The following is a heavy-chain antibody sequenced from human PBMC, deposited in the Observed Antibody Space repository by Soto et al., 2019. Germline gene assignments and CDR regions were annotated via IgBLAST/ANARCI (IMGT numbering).Heavy chain of an antibody. J-gene: IGHJ2*01. Sequence: QVQLVQSGAEVKKPGSSVTVSCKASGGTFSSYTISWVRQAPGQGLEWMGGIIPIFGTANYAQKFQGRVTSTADESTSTAYMYLSSLRSEDTAVYYCARGNHRWLQLWYFDLWGRCTLVTVSS. D-gene: IGHD5-12*01. CDR3: ARGNHRWLQLWYFDL. CDR2: IIPIFGTA. V-gene: IGHV1-69*12. CDR1: GGTFSSYT.